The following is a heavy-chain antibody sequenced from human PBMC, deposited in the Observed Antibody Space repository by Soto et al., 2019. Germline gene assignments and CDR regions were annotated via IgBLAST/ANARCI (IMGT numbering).Heavy chain of an antibody. V-gene: IGHV4-59*08. Sequence: PSETLSLTCTVSGGSISSYYWSWIRQPPGKGLEWIGYIYYSGSTNYNPSLKSRVTISVDTSKNQFSLKLSSVTAADTAVYYCARYYYGSGSYYNPYYYGMDVWGQGTTVTVSS. CDR3: ARYYYGSGSYYNPYYYGMDV. D-gene: IGHD3-10*01. J-gene: IGHJ6*02. CDR1: GGSISSYY. CDR2: IYYSGST.